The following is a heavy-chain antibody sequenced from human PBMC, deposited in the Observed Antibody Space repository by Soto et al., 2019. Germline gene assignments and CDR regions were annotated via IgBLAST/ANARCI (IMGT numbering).Heavy chain of an antibody. J-gene: IGHJ4*02. D-gene: IGHD1-26*01. CDR2: IYYSGST. CDR1: GGSISSYY. CDR3: ARGKIVGATFREFDY. V-gene: IGHV4-59*01. Sequence: SETLSLTCTVSGGSISSYYWSWIRQPPGKGLEWIGYIYYSGSTNYNPSLKSRVTISVDTSKNQFSLKLSSVTAADTALYYCARGKIVGATFREFDYWGQGTLVTVSS.